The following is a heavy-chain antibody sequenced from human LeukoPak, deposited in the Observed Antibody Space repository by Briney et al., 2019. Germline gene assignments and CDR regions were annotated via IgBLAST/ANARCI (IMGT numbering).Heavy chain of an antibody. D-gene: IGHD3-9*01. CDR2: IGRQGDSDAT. CDR1: GLTLSGSG. CDR3: AGDYNFLTGLNY. J-gene: IGHJ4*02. Sequence: GGSLRLSCAASGLTLSGSGIHWVRQASGKGLEWLGRIGRQGDSDATRYAASLKGKFTISRVDSRNTAYLQMNSLKSEDTTLYYCAGDYNFLTGLNYWGQGTLVTVSS. V-gene: IGHV3-73*01.